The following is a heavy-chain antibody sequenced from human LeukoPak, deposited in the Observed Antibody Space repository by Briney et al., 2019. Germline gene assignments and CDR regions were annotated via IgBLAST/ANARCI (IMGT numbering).Heavy chain of an antibody. CDR3: ARQFRDSSGYYSYYFDY. CDR2: IDPSDSYT. J-gene: IGHJ4*02. D-gene: IGHD3-22*01. CDR1: GYSFTSYW. V-gene: IGHV5-10-1*01. Sequence: GESLKISCQGSGYSFTSYWISWVRQMPGKGLEWMGRIDPSDSYTNYSPSFQGHVTISADKSISTAYLQWSSLKASDTAMYYCARQFRDSSGYYSYYFDYWGQGTLVTVSS.